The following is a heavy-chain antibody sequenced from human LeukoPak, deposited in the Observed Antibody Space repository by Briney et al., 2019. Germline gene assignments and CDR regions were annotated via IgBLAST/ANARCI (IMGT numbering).Heavy chain of an antibody. CDR1: GFTFSDYY. D-gene: IGHD6-13*01. CDR3: ARALSRLYYYYGMDV. Sequence: AGGSLRLSCAASGFTFSDYYMSWIRQAPGKGLEWVSYISSSGSTIYYADSVKGRFTISRDNAKNSLYLQMNSLRAEDTAVYYCARALSRLYYYYGMDVWGQGTTATVSS. J-gene: IGHJ6*02. V-gene: IGHV3-11*01. CDR2: ISSSGSTI.